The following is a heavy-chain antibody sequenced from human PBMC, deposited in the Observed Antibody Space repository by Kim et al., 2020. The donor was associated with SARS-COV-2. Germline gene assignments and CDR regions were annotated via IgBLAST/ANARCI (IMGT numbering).Heavy chain of an antibody. V-gene: IGHV3-23*01. CDR3: AKRKGVGHSSGWSFDA. CDR1: GFPFSYYA. D-gene: IGHD2-15*01. J-gene: IGHJ2*01. Sequence: GGSLRLSCAASGFPFSYYAMSWVRQAPGKGLECVSTINYSGETTYYADSVKGRFTISRDGSRNTLWLQMNSLRVEDTAVYYCAKRKGVGHSSGWSFDAWGRGSLVTVSS. CDR2: INYSGETT.